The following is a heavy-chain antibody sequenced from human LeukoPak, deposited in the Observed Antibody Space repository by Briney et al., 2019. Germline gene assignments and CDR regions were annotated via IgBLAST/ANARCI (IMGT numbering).Heavy chain of an antibody. J-gene: IGHJ6*03. V-gene: IGHV4-4*07. CDR1: GGSISSYY. D-gene: IGHD1-26*01. CDR2: IYTSGST. Sequence: SETLSLTCTVSGGSISSYYWSWIRRPAGKGLEWIGRIYTSGSTNYNPSLKSRVTMSVDTSKNQFSLKLSSVTAADTAVYYCARVCSGSYPVNYYYYYMDVWGKGTTVTVSS. CDR3: ARVCSGSYPVNYYYYYMDV.